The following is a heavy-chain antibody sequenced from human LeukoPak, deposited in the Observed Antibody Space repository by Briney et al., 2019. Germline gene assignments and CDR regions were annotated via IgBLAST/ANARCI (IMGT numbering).Heavy chain of an antibody. V-gene: IGHV3-9*01. CDR1: GFTFDDYA. CDR2: ISWNSGSI. Sequence: PGGSLRLSCAASGFTFDDYAMHWVRQAPGKGLEWVSGISWNSGSIGYADSVKGRFTISRDNAKNSLYLQMNSLRAEDTALYCCAKDMWSLSGYDYHYYYGMDVWGQGTTVTVSS. D-gene: IGHD5-12*01. CDR3: AKDMWSLSGYDYHYYYGMDV. J-gene: IGHJ6*02.